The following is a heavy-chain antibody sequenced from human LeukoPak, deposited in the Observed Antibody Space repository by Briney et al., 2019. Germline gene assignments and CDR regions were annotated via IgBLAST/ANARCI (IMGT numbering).Heavy chain of an antibody. D-gene: IGHD3-10*01. Sequence: GGSLRLSCAASGFTFSSYAMSWVRQAPGKGLEWVSAISGSGGSTYYADSVKGRFTISRDNSKNTLYLQMNSLRAEDTAVYYCARDGPHYYGSGSFDYWGQGTLVTVSS. J-gene: IGHJ4*02. CDR3: ARDGPHYYGSGSFDY. V-gene: IGHV3-23*01. CDR1: GFTFSSYA. CDR2: ISGSGGST.